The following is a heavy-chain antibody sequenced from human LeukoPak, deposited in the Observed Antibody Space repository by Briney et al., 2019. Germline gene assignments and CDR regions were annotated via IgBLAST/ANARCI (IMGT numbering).Heavy chain of an antibody. CDR3: ASFRSGYYYDSDYFDY. Sequence: GGSLRLSCAASGFTFDDYGMNWVRQAPGKGLEWVSGIYWDGGSTAYADSVKGRFTISRDNAKNSLYLQMNSLRAEDTALFYCASFRSGYYYDSDYFDYWGQGTLVTVSS. CDR1: GFTFDDYG. CDR2: IYWDGGST. J-gene: IGHJ4*02. D-gene: IGHD3-22*01. V-gene: IGHV3-20*04.